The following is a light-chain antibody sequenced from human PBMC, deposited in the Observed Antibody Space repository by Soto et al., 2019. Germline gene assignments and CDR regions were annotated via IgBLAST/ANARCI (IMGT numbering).Light chain of an antibody. CDR2: DNN. CDR3: GTWDNSLSAGV. J-gene: IGLJ2*01. CDR1: SSNIENNY. Sequence: QSVLTQPPSVSAAPGKKVTISCSGSSSNIENNYVSWYQQLPGTAPKLLIYDNNKRPSGIPDRFSGSKSGTSATLGITGLQTGDEAEYYCGTWDNSLSAGVFGGGTKLTVL. V-gene: IGLV1-51*01.